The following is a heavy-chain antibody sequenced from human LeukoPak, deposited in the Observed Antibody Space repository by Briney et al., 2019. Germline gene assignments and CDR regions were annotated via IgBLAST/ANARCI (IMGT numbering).Heavy chain of an antibody. CDR3: AKEYLAYCSSTSCPQNWFDP. D-gene: IGHD2-2*01. Sequence: PGGSLRLSCAASGFTFSSYAMSWVRQVPGKGLEWVSAISGSGGSTYYADSVKGRFTISRDNSKNTLYLQMNSLRAEDTAVYYCAKEYLAYCSSTSCPQNWFDPWGQGTLVTVSS. V-gene: IGHV3-23*01. CDR1: GFTFSSYA. J-gene: IGHJ5*02. CDR2: ISGSGGST.